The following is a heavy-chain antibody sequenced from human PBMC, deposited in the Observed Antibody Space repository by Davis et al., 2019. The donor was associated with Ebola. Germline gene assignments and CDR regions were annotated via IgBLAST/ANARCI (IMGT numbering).Heavy chain of an antibody. Sequence: PGGSLRLSCAASGFTFSIYSMNWVRQAPGKGLEWVSSISSSSTYIYYADSVKGRFTISRDNAKNSLYLQMNSLRAEDTAVYYCARERGDYYGSGSYHDYWGQGTLVTVSS. D-gene: IGHD3-10*01. CDR1: GFTFSIYS. CDR3: ARERGDYYGSGSYHDY. J-gene: IGHJ4*02. V-gene: IGHV3-21*01. CDR2: ISSSSTYI.